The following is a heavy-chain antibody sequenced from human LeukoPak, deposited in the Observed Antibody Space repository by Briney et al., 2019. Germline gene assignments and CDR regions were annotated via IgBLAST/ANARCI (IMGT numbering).Heavy chain of an antibody. D-gene: IGHD1-26*01. CDR3: AKSGSHFDFDY. CDR2: IDPDGSEK. V-gene: IGHV3-7*01. J-gene: IGHJ4*02. CDR1: GFYFSKFW. Sequence: GESLRVSCEASGFYFSKFWMSWVRQAPGKGLEWVANIDPDGSEKYYVDSVKGRFTVSRDNAKNSLYLQMNSLSPEDTAVYHCAKSGSHFDFDYWGQGTLVTVSS.